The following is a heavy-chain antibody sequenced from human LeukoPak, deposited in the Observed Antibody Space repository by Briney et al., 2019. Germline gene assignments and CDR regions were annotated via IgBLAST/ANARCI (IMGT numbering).Heavy chain of an antibody. CDR1: GGSITTNY. CDR2: IYYSGST. D-gene: IGHD5-18*01. Sequence: PSETLSLTCTVSGGSITTNYWTWIPQSPGKGLEWIGYIYYSGSTNYNPSLKSRVTISIDTSENQLSLKLSSVTAADTAVYYCARGYSYFDYWGQGTLVTVSS. CDR3: ARGYSYFDY. V-gene: IGHV4-59*08. J-gene: IGHJ4*02.